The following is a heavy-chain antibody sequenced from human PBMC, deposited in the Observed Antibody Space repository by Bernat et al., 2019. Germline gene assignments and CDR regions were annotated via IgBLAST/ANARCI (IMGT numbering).Heavy chain of an antibody. CDR3: SRSLEY. V-gene: IGHV3-7*03. D-gene: IGHD1-1*01. Sequence: EVQLVESGGGLAQPGGSLRLSCVASGFSFSSYWMDWVRQAPGKGPEGVANIKEDGSEKYYVDSVKGRFTISRDNSKNSLYLQMNSLRAEDTAVYYCSRSLEYCGQGTLVTVSS. J-gene: IGHJ4*02. CDR1: GFSFSSYW. CDR2: IKEDGSEK.